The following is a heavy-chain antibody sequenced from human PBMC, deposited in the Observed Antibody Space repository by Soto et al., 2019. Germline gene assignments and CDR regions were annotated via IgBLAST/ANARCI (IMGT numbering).Heavy chain of an antibody. CDR3: ARGKDGDAQFYYYYYMDV. V-gene: IGHV4-34*01. CDR2: INHSGST. CDR1: GGSFSGYY. Sequence: SETLSLTCAVYGGSFSGYYWSWIRQPPGKGLEWIGEINHSGSTNYNPSLKSRVTISVDTSKNQFSLKLSSVTAADTAVYYCARGKDGDAQFYYYYYMDVWGKGTTVTVS. D-gene: IGHD4-17*01. J-gene: IGHJ6*03.